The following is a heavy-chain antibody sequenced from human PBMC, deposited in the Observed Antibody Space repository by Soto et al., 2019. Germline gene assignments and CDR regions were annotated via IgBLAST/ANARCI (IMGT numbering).Heavy chain of an antibody. Sequence: GGSLRLSCAASGFTFSSYAMNWVCQAPGKGLEWVSGISVGGGNTYYADSVKGRFTISRDNSQNTLYLQMNSLRAEDTAVYFCAKRAGGSSGPFGYWGQGTLVTVSS. D-gene: IGHD6-19*01. J-gene: IGHJ4*02. V-gene: IGHV3-23*01. CDR1: GFTFSSYA. CDR3: AKRAGGSSGPFGY. CDR2: ISVGGGNT.